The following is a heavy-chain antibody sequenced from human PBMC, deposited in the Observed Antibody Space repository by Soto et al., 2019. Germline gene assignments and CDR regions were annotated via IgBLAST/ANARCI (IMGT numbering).Heavy chain of an antibody. CDR3: AREKGGPAAPVVFDY. Sequence: QVQLVESGGGVVQPGRSLRLSCAASGFTFSSYAMHWVRQAPGKGLEWVAVISYDGSNKYYADSVKGRFTISRDNSKNTLYLQMNSLRAEDTAVYYCAREKGGPAAPVVFDYWGQGTLVTVSS. V-gene: IGHV3-30-3*01. CDR1: GFTFSSYA. CDR2: ISYDGSNK. D-gene: IGHD2-2*01. J-gene: IGHJ4*02.